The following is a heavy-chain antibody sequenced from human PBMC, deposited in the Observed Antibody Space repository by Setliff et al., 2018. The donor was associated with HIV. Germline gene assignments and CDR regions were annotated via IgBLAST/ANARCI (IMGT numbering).Heavy chain of an antibody. D-gene: IGHD3-10*01. V-gene: IGHV3-72*01. CDR3: ARGRLLWSGSYYYYYMDV. Sequence: GSLRLSCAASGFTFSNFWMHWVRQAPGKGLEWVGRTRNKVNSYTTEYAASVKGRFTISRDDSKNSLYLQMNSLKTEDTAVYYCARGRLLWSGSYYYYYMDVWGKGTTVTVSS. CDR2: TRNKVNSYTT. J-gene: IGHJ6*03. CDR1: GFTFSNFW.